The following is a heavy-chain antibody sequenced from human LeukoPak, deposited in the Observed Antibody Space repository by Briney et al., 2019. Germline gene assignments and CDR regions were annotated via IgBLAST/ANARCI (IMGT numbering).Heavy chain of an antibody. CDR3: ASDGAAAGTGYYYYMDV. D-gene: IGHD6-13*01. V-gene: IGHV3-21*01. Sequence: GGSLRLSCAASGFTFSSYSMNWVRLAPGKGLEWVSSISSSSYIYYADSVKGRFTISRDNAKNSLYLQMNSLRAEDTAVYYCASDGAAAGTGYYYYMDVWGKGTTVTVSS. J-gene: IGHJ6*03. CDR2: ISSSSYI. CDR1: GFTFSSYS.